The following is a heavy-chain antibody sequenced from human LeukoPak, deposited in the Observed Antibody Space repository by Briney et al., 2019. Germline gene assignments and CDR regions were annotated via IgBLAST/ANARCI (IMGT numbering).Heavy chain of an antibody. D-gene: IGHD6-13*01. J-gene: IGHJ5*02. CDR2: IYYSGST. V-gene: IGHV4-39*01. Sequence: SETLSLTCTVSGGSISSSSYYWGWLRQPPGKGLEWIGSIYYSGSTYYNPSLKSRVTISVDTSKNQFSLKLSSVTAADTAVYYCARHRGPIAADGWFDPWGQGTLVTVSS. CDR3: ARHRGPIAADGWFDP. CDR1: GGSISSSSYY.